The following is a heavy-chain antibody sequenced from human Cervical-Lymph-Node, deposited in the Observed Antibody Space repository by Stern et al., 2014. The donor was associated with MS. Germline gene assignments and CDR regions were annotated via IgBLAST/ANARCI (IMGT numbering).Heavy chain of an antibody. CDR2: INTDNVNA. CDR3: ARQSFGLDV. V-gene: IGHV7-4-1*02. D-gene: IGHD3-16*02. J-gene: IGHJ6*02. Sequence: QVQLVQSGSGLKKPGASVKVSCKASGYTFSSYAVHWVRQAPGQGLEWMGWINTDNVNAMYAQCFTGRFVFSLDTSVNTAYLQISSLKAEDTAVYYCARQSFGLDVWGQGTTVTVSS. CDR1: GYTFSSYA.